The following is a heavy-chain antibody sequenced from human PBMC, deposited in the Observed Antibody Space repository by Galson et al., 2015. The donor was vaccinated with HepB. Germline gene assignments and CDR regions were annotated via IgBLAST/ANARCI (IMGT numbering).Heavy chain of an antibody. D-gene: IGHD3-22*01. CDR3: ARPPKPRLFVVLGWFDP. CDR1: GFTFSSYA. Sequence: SLRLSCAASGFTFSSYAMHWVRQAPGKGLEWVAVISYDGSNKYYADSVKGRFTISRDNSKNTLYLQMNSLRAEDTAVYYCARPPKPRLFVVLGWFDPWGQGTLVTVSS. J-gene: IGHJ5*02. V-gene: IGHV3-30-3*01. CDR2: ISYDGSNK.